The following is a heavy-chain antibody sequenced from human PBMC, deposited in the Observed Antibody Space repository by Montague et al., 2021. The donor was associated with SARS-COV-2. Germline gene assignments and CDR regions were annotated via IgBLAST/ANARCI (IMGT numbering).Heavy chain of an antibody. V-gene: IGHV2-70*01. CDR1: GFSLSTTGVG. CDR3: ARIPEYSSGGGPDWYFDL. CDR2: IYWDDDT. J-gene: IGHJ2*01. D-gene: IGHD6-19*01. Sequence: PALVTPTQTLTLTCTFSGFSLSTTGVGVGWIRQPPGKALEWLALIYWDDDTYYSTSLKTRLAISKDTSKNQVVLTMTDMDPVDTGTYYCARIPEYSSGGGPDWYFDLWGRGTLVTVSS.